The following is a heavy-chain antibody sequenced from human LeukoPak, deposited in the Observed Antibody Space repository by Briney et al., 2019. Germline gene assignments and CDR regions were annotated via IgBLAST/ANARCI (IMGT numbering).Heavy chain of an antibody. J-gene: IGHJ4*02. D-gene: IGHD5-18*01. CDR1: GGSISSYY. CDR3: ARQGGGIQLWGYFDY. V-gene: IGHV4-59*08. CDR2: IYYSGST. Sequence: SETLSLTCTVSGGSISSYYWSWIRQPPGKGLEWIGDIYYSGSTNYNPSLKSRVTISVDTSKNQFSLKLSSVTAAGTAVYYCARQGGGIQLWGYFDYWGQGTLVTVSS.